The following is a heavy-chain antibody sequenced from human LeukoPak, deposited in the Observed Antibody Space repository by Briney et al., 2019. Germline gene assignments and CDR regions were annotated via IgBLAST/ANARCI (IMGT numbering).Heavy chain of an antibody. CDR3: ARDGTMVRGSNWFDP. Sequence: PGGSLRLSCAASGFSITNNWMYWVRQAPGRGLVWVSRIKNDERTAVYVDSVKGRFTVSRDNSRNTLYLQMNSLRTEDTAVYYCARDGTMVRGSNWFDPWGRGTLVTVSS. D-gene: IGHD3-10*01. CDR1: GFSITNNW. V-gene: IGHV3-74*01. CDR2: IKNDERTA. J-gene: IGHJ5*02.